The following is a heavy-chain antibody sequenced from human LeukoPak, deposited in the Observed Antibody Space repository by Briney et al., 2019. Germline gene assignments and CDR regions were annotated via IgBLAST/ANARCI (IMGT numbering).Heavy chain of an antibody. D-gene: IGHD3-9*01. V-gene: IGHV4-39*02. CDR2: TYFSGST. CDR1: GGPTRGSSYY. J-gene: IGHJ4*02. Sequence: SETLSLTCTVSGGPTRGSSYYWGWIRQPPGKGLEGIGSTYFSGSTYYNPSLKSRVTISVDTSKNQFSLKLSSVTAADTAVYYCARDLRPLLRYFDWVPYFDYWGQGTLVTVSS. CDR3: ARDLRPLLRYFDWVPYFDY.